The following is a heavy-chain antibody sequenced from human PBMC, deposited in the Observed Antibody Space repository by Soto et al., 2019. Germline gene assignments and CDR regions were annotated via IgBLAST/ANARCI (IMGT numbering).Heavy chain of an antibody. J-gene: IGHJ6*03. CDR2: IIPILGIA. CDR3: ARDLYCSGGSCYYPGDYYYYYMDV. V-gene: IGHV1-69*04. D-gene: IGHD2-15*01. Sequence: SVKVSCKASGGTFSSYTISWVRQAPGQGLEWMGRIIPILGIANYAQKFQGRVTITADKSTSTAYMELSSLGSEDTAVYYCARDLYCSGGSCYYPGDYYYYYMDVWGKGTTVTVSS. CDR1: GGTFSSYT.